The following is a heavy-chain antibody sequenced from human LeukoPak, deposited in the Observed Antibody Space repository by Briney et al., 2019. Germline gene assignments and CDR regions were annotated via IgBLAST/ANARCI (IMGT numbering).Heavy chain of an antibody. Sequence: GGSLRLSCAASGFTFSNYAMSWVRQAPGKGLEWVSVISGSGGSTYYADSVKGRFTISRDNSKNTLYLQMNSLRAEDTAVYYCARGSSGWLYYYYGMDVWGQGTTVTVSS. CDR1: GFTFSNYA. CDR3: ARGSSGWLYYYYGMDV. CDR2: ISGSGGST. J-gene: IGHJ6*02. V-gene: IGHV3-23*01. D-gene: IGHD6-19*01.